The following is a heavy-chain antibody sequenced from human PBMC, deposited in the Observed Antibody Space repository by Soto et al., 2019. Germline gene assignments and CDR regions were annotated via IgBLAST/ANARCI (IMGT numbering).Heavy chain of an antibody. V-gene: IGHV1-18*01. CDR3: ASDGIYCSSTSCYQYDYYYYGMDV. J-gene: IGHJ6*02. CDR1: GYTFTSYG. CDR2: ISAYNGNT. D-gene: IGHD2-2*01. Sequence: GASVKVSCKASGYTFTSYGISWVRQAPGQGLEWMGWISAYNGNTKYAQKLQGRVTMTTDTSTSTAYMELRSLRSDDTAVYYCASDGIYCSSTSCYQYDYYYYGMDVWGQGTTVTVSS.